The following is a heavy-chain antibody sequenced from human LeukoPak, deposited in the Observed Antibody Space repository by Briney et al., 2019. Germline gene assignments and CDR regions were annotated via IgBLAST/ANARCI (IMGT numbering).Heavy chain of an antibody. CDR3: ARGFRNGPFDC. V-gene: IGHV3-20*04. D-gene: IGHD2-8*01. CDR1: GFTFDDYG. Sequence: PGGSLRLSCEASGFTFDDYGMSWVRQPPGKGLEWVSGINRNGGSTDYADSVKGRFTISRDNTKNSHFLQMNSLRVEDTALYYCARGFRNGPFDCWGQGTPVTVSS. J-gene: IGHJ4*02. CDR2: INRNGGST.